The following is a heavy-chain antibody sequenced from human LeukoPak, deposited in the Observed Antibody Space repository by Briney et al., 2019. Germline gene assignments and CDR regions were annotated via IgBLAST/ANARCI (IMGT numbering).Heavy chain of an antibody. CDR2: INWNGGST. CDR1: GFTFSSYA. V-gene: IGHV3-20*04. D-gene: IGHD6-19*01. Sequence: GGSLRLSCAASGFTFSSYAMSWVRQAPGKGLEWVSGINWNGGSTGYADSVKGRFTISRDNAKNSLYLQMNSLRAEDTALYYCARVSGYSSGWFDYWGQGTLVTVSS. CDR3: ARVSGYSSGWFDY. J-gene: IGHJ4*02.